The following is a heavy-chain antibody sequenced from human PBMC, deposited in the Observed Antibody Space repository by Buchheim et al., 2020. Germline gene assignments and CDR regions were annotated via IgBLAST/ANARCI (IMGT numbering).Heavy chain of an antibody. Sequence: EVQLLESGGGLVQPGGSLRLSCAASGFTFSSYAMSWVRQAPGKGLEWVSAISGSGGSTYYADSVKGRFTISRDNSKNTLYMQMNSLRAEDTAVYYCAKAITDFWSGYYGFFDYWGQGTL. V-gene: IGHV3-23*01. CDR3: AKAITDFWSGYYGFFDY. CDR1: GFTFSSYA. J-gene: IGHJ4*02. CDR2: ISGSGGST. D-gene: IGHD3-3*01.